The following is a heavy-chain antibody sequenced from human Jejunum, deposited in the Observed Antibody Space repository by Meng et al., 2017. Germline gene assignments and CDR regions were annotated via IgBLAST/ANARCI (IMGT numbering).Heavy chain of an antibody. Sequence: VQLVWSGGGLVQPGGSLRLSCAASGFTFSNYDMIWVRQAPGKGLEWVSGISARDGSTYYSDSVKGRFTISRDESESTLYLQMSSLRDEDTAVYYCARSLASSWFFDWGQGTLVTVSS. V-gene: IGHV3-23*04. D-gene: IGHD6-13*01. CDR2: ISARDGST. CDR1: GFTFSNYD. CDR3: ARSLASSWFFD. J-gene: IGHJ4*02.